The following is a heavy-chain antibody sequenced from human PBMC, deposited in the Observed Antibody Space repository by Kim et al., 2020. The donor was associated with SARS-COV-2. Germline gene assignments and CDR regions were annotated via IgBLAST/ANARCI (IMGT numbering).Heavy chain of an antibody. D-gene: IGHD2-21*01. CDR1: GYTFTSYV. V-gene: IGHV1-18*01. CDR3: ARDIPISAIGYYGMDV. CDR2: ISAYNGNT. J-gene: IGHJ6*02. Sequence: ASVKVSCKASGYTFTSYVISWVRQAPGQGLEWMGWISAYNGNTNYAQKLQGRVTMTTDTSTSTAYMELRSLRSDDTAVYYCARDIPISAIGYYGMDVWGQGTTVTVSS.